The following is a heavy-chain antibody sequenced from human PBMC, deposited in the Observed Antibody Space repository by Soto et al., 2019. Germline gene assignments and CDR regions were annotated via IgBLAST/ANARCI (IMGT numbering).Heavy chain of an antibody. Sequence: ASVKVSCKASGGTFSSYAISWVRQAPGQGLEWMGGIIPIFGTANYAQKFQGRVTITADESTSKAYMELSSLRSEDTALYYCASNPGVVVVVAANPTDYYYYGMDVWGQGTTVTVSS. V-gene: IGHV1-69*13. CDR2: IIPIFGTA. CDR3: ASNPGVVVVVAANPTDYYYYGMDV. D-gene: IGHD2-15*01. CDR1: GGTFSSYA. J-gene: IGHJ6*02.